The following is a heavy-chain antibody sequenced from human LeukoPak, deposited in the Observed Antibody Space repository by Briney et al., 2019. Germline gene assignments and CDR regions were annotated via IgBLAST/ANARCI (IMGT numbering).Heavy chain of an antibody. CDR1: GFTFDDYA. CDR2: ISWNSGSL. Sequence: PGGSLRLSCAASGFTFDDYAMHWVRQVPGKGLEWVSGISWNSGSLGYADSVKGRFTISRDNAKNSLYLQMNSLRAEDTALYYCAKGSYYYDSSGYPPDYWGQGTLVTVSS. D-gene: IGHD3-22*01. V-gene: IGHV3-9*01. CDR3: AKGSYYYDSSGYPPDY. J-gene: IGHJ4*02.